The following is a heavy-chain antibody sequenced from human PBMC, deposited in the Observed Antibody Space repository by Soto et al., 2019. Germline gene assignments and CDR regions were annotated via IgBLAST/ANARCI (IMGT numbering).Heavy chain of an antibody. J-gene: IGHJ3*02. CDR2: MNPNSGNT. CDR3: ARGINYYDSGDDAFDI. V-gene: IGHV1-8*01. Sequence: QVQLVQSGAEVKKPGASVKVSCKASGYTFTSDDINWVRQATGQGLEWVGWMNPNSGNTGYAQKFQGRVTMTRSTSISTAYMELSSLRSEDTAVYYCARGINYYDSGDDAFDIWGQGTMVTVSS. D-gene: IGHD3-10*01. CDR1: GYTFTSDD.